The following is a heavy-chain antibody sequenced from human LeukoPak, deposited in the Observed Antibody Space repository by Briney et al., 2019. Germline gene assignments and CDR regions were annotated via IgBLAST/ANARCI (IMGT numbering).Heavy chain of an antibody. CDR2: IYYSGSN. V-gene: IGHV4-59*08. D-gene: IGHD3-3*01. CDR1: GCSLSSYY. CDR3: ARMVGFLHL. Sequence: SEALSLTCTVSGCSLSSYYWSWIRQPPGKGLEWVGYIYYSGSNKYNPSLMSRVTISVDTSKNQFSLKLSSVTAADTAVYYCARMVGFLHLWGEGDLVTVS. J-gene: IGHJ5*02.